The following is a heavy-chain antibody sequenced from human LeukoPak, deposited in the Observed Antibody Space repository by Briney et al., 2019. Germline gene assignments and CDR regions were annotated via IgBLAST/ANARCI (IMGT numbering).Heavy chain of an antibody. D-gene: IGHD2-15*01. CDR2: IIPIFGTA. CDR1: GGTSSSYA. Sequence: SVKVSCKASGGTSSSYAISWVRQAPGQGLEWMGGIIPIFGTANYAQKFQGRVTITTDESTSTAYMELSSLRSEDTAVYYCARAPKYCSGGSCYSSDWFDPWGQGTLVTVSS. CDR3: ARAPKYCSGGSCYSSDWFDP. V-gene: IGHV1-69*05. J-gene: IGHJ5*02.